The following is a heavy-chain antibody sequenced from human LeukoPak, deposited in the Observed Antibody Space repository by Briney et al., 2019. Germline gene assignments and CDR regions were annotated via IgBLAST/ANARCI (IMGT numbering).Heavy chain of an antibody. D-gene: IGHD2-15*01. Sequence: PGGSLRLSCAASGFTVSSNYMSWVRQAPGKGLEWVSVIYSGGSTYYADSVKGRFTISRDNSKNTLYLQMNSLRAEDTAVYYCARGLTPYSWGMDVWGQGTTVTVSS. CDR3: ARGLTPYSWGMDV. CDR2: IYSGGST. V-gene: IGHV3-66*01. CDR1: GFTVSSNY. J-gene: IGHJ6*02.